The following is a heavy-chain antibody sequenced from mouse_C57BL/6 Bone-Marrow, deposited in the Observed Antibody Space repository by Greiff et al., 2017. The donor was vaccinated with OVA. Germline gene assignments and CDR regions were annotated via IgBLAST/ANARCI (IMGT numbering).Heavy chain of an antibody. CDR2: IDPNSGGT. J-gene: IGHJ2*01. Sequence: QVQLQQPGAELVKPGASVKLSSKASGYTFTSYWMHWVKQRPGRGLEWIGRIDPNSGGTKYNEKFKSKATLTVDKPSSTAYMQLSSLTSADSAVYYGATPALTTVVAHFDYWGQGTTLTVSS. CDR3: ATPALTTVVAHFDY. V-gene: IGHV1-62-3*01. D-gene: IGHD1-1*01. CDR1: GYTFTSYW.